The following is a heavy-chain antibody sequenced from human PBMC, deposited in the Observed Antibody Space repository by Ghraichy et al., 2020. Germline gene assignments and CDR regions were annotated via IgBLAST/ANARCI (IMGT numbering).Heavy chain of an antibody. CDR2: IYYDGTT. Sequence: SQTLSLTCTVSGGSLSSYYWSWIRQPPGKGLVWSGYIYYDGTTNYNPSLKRRVTISVDTSKTQFSLKLSSVTAADTAVYYCAKLSGTSALGYWGQGTLVSVS. J-gene: IGHJ4*02. D-gene: IGHD1-1*01. V-gene: IGHV4-59*01. CDR1: GGSLSSYY. CDR3: AKLSGTSALGY.